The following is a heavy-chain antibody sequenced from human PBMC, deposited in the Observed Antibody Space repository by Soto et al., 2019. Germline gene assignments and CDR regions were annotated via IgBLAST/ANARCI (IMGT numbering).Heavy chain of an antibody. D-gene: IGHD6-19*01. CDR3: ARTYSSGLYGVRY. CDR2: IWYDGSKE. J-gene: IGHJ4*02. CDR1: GFTFSSYP. V-gene: IGHV3-33*01. Sequence: VQLVESGGGVVQPGRSLRLSCAASGFTFSSYPMQWVRQAPGKGLEWVAFIWYDGSKEYYADSVKGGFTISRDNSKNTLYLLMNRLRAEASDVYYCARTYSSGLYGVRYWSQGSLGTVSS.